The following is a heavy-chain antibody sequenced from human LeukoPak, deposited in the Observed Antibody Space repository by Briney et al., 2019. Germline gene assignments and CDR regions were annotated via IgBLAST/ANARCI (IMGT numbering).Heavy chain of an antibody. CDR3: TRDLGVDTTMIFFDY. Sequence: ASVKVSCKSSGYTFTDFGISWVRQAPGQGLEWMGWISAYNGNKNYVQKFQGRVTMTTDTSTSTAYMELTSLRSDDTAMYYCTRDLGVDTTMIFFDYWGQGTLVTVSS. V-gene: IGHV1-18*01. CDR1: GYTFTDFG. CDR2: ISAYNGNK. J-gene: IGHJ4*02. D-gene: IGHD5-18*01.